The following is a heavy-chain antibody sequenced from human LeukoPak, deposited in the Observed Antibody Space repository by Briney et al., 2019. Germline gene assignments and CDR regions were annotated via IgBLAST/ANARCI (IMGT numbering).Heavy chain of an antibody. J-gene: IGHJ1*01. CDR3: ASPRGDDSGGYYTWYFHH. V-gene: IGHV4-38-2*02. CDR1: GDSISSYY. CDR2: SGST. Sequence: PSETLSLTRTVSGDSISSYYWGWIRQPPGKGLEWIGSGSTYYNPSLKSRVTISVDTSKNQFSLKLSSVTAADTAVYFCASPRGDDSGGYYTWYFHHWGQGILVTVSS. D-gene: IGHD3-22*01.